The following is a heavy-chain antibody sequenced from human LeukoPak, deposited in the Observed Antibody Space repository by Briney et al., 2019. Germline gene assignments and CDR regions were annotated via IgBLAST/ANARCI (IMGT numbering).Heavy chain of an antibody. V-gene: IGHV4-34*01. D-gene: IGHD1-1*01. CDR2: INHRGDT. CDR3: ARGPTISETGYFDY. J-gene: IGHJ4*03. CDR1: GGSFSTYY. Sequence: PSETLSLTCAVYGGSFSTYYWSWIRQSPGKGLEWIAEINHRGDTNYNPSVKSRVTISVDTSKNQLSLRLISLTAADTAVYYCARGPTISETGYFDYWGQGTLVTVSS.